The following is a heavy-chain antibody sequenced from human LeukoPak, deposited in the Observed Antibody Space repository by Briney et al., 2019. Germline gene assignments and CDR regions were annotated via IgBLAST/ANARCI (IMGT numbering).Heavy chain of an antibody. CDR1: GGTFSSYT. CDR2: IIPILGIA. CDR3: ARVDRAVAGTPHY. J-gene: IGHJ4*02. V-gene: IGHV1-69*02. D-gene: IGHD6-19*01. Sequence: SVNVSCKDSGGTFSSYTISWVRQAPGQGLEWIGRIIPILGIANYAQKFQGRVTITADKSTSTAYIELSSLRSEDTAVYYCARVDRAVAGTPHYWGQGTLVTVSS.